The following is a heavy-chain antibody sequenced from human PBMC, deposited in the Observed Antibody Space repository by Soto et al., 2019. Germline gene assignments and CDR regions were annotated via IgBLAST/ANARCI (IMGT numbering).Heavy chain of an antibody. J-gene: IGHJ4*02. CDR1: GFPFSTYG. Sequence: GGSLRLSCAASGFPFSTYGIHWVRQAPGKGLEWLAVIWYDGSKKYYADSVQGRFTISRDNSENIGYLQMNSLRADDTAVYYCVKDHCGGDCYSNPYFDYWGQGTLVTVSS. D-gene: IGHD2-21*02. V-gene: IGHV3-33*03. CDR3: VKDHCGGDCYSNPYFDY. CDR2: IWYDGSKK.